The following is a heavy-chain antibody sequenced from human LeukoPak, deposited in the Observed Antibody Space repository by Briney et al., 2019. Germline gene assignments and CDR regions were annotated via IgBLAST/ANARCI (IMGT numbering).Heavy chain of an antibody. CDR3: AKASSMVRGVLDP. CDR2: ISGSGGST. J-gene: IGHJ5*02. D-gene: IGHD3-10*01. CDR1: GFTFSSYA. V-gene: IGHV3-23*01. Sequence: GGSLRLSCAASGFTFSSYAMSWVRQAPGKGPEWVSAISGSGGSTYYADSVKGRFTISRDNSQNTLYLQMNSLRAEDTAVYYCAKASSMVRGVLDPWGQGTLVTVSS.